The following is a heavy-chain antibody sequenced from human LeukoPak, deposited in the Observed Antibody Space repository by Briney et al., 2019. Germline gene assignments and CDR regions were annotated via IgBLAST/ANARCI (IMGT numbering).Heavy chain of an antibody. CDR3: ARVRVQTTMVRGVITTGGDWFDP. Sequence: SETLSLTCAVYGGSFSGYYWSWIRQPPGKGLEWIGEINHSGSTNYNPSLKSRVTMSVDTSKNQFSLKLSSVTAADTAVYYCARVRVQTTMVRGVITTGGDWFDPWGQGTLVTVSS. J-gene: IGHJ5*02. D-gene: IGHD3-10*01. CDR2: INHSGST. V-gene: IGHV4-34*01. CDR1: GGSFSGYY.